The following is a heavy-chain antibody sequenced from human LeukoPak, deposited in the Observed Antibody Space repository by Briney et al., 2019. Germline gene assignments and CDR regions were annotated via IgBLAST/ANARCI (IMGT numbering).Heavy chain of an antibody. CDR2: ISSSSSYI. CDR1: GFTFSSYS. D-gene: IGHD1-26*01. J-gene: IGHJ4*02. V-gene: IGHV3-21*01. Sequence: GGSLRLSCAASGFTFSSYSMNWVRQAPGKGLEWVSSISSSSSYIYYADSVKGRFTISRDNAKNSLYLQMNSLRAEDTAVYYCARDRVGATPLTYYWGQGTLVTVPS. CDR3: ARDRVGATPLTYY.